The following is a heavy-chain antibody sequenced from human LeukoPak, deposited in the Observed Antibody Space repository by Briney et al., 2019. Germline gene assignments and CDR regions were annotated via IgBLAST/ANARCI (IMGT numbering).Heavy chain of an antibody. Sequence: TLSLTCAVSGGSISSGEYYWGWVRQPPGKGLEWIGWIYGSGNTSYNPSLKSRVSISEDTSKIQFSLTLTSVTAADTAVYYCARQTKLLWFGESKKSFDYWGQGTLVTVSS. V-gene: IGHV4-30-4*01. D-gene: IGHD3-10*01. CDR2: IYGSGNT. CDR1: GGSISSGEYY. J-gene: IGHJ4*02. CDR3: ARQTKLLWFGESKKSFDY.